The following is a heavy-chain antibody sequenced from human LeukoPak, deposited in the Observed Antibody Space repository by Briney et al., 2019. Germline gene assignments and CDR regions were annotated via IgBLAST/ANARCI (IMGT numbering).Heavy chain of an antibody. Sequence: ASVKVSCMASGGTFSSYASSWVRQAPGEGAEWMGGIIPLFRTANYAQKFRGRVTITAAKSTNTAFMELSSLRSEDKAMYYCATNYEILSGYPKNYYFHIWGQGTMVTVSS. V-gene: IGHV1-69*06. CDR1: GGTFSSYA. CDR2: IIPLFRTA. CDR3: ATNYEILSGYPKNYYFHI. J-gene: IGHJ3*02. D-gene: IGHD3-9*01.